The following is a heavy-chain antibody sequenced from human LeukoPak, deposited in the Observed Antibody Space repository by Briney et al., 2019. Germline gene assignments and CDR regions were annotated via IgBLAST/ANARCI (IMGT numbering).Heavy chain of an antibody. CDR1: GYTFTSYG. CDR2: ISAYNGNT. V-gene: IGHV1-18*01. D-gene: IGHD3-22*01. Sequence: APVKVSCKASGYTFTSYGISWVRKAPGQGREWMGWISAYNGNTNYAQKLQGRVTMTTDTSTSTAYTELRSLRSDDTAVYYCARHDYYDSSGPFDYWGQGTLVTVSS. J-gene: IGHJ4*02. CDR3: ARHDYYDSSGPFDY.